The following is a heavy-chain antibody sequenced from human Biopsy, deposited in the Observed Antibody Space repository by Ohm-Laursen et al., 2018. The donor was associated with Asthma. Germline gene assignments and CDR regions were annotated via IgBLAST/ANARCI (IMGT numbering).Heavy chain of an antibody. D-gene: IGHD3-3*01. CDR2: IWYDGSNK. J-gene: IGHJ6*02. CDR1: GFTFSGYG. CDR3: ARSIYDFWSGYYGMDV. V-gene: IGHV3-33*01. Sequence: SLRLSCTASGFTFSGYGMHWVRQAPGKGLEWVAVIWYDGSNKYYADSVKGRFTISRDNSKNTLYLQMNSPRAEDTAVYYCARSIYDFWSGYYGMDVWGQGTTVTVSS.